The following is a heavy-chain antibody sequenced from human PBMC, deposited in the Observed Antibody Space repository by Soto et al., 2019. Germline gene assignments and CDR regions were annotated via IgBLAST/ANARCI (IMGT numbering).Heavy chain of an antibody. V-gene: IGHV4-34*01. J-gene: IGHJ4*02. D-gene: IGHD3-22*01. CDR1: GGSFSGYY. CDR2: INHSGST. CDR3: TRGGFYYYDSSGYYDY. Sequence: SETLSLTCAVYGGSFSGYYWSWIRQPPGKGLEWIGEINHSGSTNYNPSLKSRVTISVDTSKNQFSLKLTSVTAADTAVYFCTRGGFYYYDSSGYYDYWGQGALVTVSS.